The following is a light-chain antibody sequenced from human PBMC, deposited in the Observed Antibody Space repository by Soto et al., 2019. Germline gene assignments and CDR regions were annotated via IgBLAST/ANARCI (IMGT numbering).Light chain of an antibody. CDR2: EAS. CDR1: QNINKN. Sequence: DIQMSQSPSSLSASVGDSVTISCRASQNINKNLNWYQQKSGKAPSLLIYEASTFQSGVASRFSGSGSGTDFTLAITHLQPEDFATYYCQQSFHTPYTFGQGTKLE. J-gene: IGKJ2*01. V-gene: IGKV1-39*01. CDR3: QQSFHTPYT.